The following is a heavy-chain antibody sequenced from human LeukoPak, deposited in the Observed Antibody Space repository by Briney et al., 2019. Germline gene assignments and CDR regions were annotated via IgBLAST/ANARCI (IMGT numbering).Heavy chain of an antibody. CDR3: ARGREMATIPGVYYYYMDV. CDR1: GYTFTSYY. J-gene: IGHJ6*03. D-gene: IGHD5-24*01. Sequence: ASVKVSCKASGYTFTSYYLHWVRQAPGQGLEWMGIINPSGGSTSYAQKFQGRVTMTRDTSTSTVYMELSSLRSGDTAVYYCARGREMATIPGVYYYYMDVWGKGTTVTVSS. CDR2: INPSGGST. V-gene: IGHV1-46*03.